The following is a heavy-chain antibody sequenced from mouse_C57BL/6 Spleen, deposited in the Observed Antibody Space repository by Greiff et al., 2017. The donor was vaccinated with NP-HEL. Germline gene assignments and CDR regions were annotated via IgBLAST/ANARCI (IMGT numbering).Heavy chain of an antibody. CDR1: GYTFTSYW. Sequence: QVQLQQPGAELVKPGASVKMSCKASGYTFTSYWITWVKQRPGQGLEWIGDIYPGSGSTNYNEKFKSKATLTVDTSSSTAYMQLSSLTSEDSAVYYCARFHYYDFPWFAYWGQGTLVTVSA. V-gene: IGHV1-55*01. CDR2: IYPGSGST. D-gene: IGHD2-4*01. J-gene: IGHJ3*01. CDR3: ARFHYYDFPWFAY.